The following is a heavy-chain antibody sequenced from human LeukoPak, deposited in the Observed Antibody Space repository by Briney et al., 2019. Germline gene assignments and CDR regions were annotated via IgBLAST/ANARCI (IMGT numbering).Heavy chain of an antibody. V-gene: IGHV3-21*01. D-gene: IGHD3-10*01. J-gene: IGHJ4*02. CDR1: GFSFSYYS. CDR2: ISSTGTYI. Sequence: PGGSLRLSCAASGFSFSYYSMNWVRQAPGKGLEWVSSISSTGTYIYYADSVKGRFTISRDNAKNSLYLQMNSLRAEDTAVYYCASTLDHRGVITFDYWGQGILVTVSS. CDR3: ASTLDHRGVITFDY.